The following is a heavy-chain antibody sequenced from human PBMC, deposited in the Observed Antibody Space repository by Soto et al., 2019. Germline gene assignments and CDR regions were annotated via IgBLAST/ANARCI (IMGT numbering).Heavy chain of an antibody. CDR1: GFTFSDYV. V-gene: IGHV3-23*01. D-gene: IGHD3-3*01. Sequence: EVLLLESGGDSVQPGGSLRLSCVASGFTFSDYVMSWVRQVPGKGLEWVSSISDGGERTDYRDSVRGRFTISRDNARFTLHLQMKSLRVDDTATYFCARERSTDLGLDVWGQGTTVTVSS. CDR3: ARERSTDLGLDV. J-gene: IGHJ6*02. CDR2: ISDGGERT.